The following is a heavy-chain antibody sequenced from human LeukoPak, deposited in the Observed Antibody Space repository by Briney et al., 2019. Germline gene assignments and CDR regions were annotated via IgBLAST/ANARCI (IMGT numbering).Heavy chain of an antibody. V-gene: IGHV3-7*01. Sequence: GGSLRLSCAASGFTFSSYWMSWVRQAPGKGLEWVANIKQDGSEKYYVDSVKGRFTISRDNAKNSLYLQMNSLRAEDTAVYYCARVRRVSGRSYFDYWGQGTLVTVPS. CDR1: GFTFSSYW. D-gene: IGHD3-10*01. J-gene: IGHJ4*02. CDR3: ARVRRVSGRSYFDY. CDR2: IKQDGSEK.